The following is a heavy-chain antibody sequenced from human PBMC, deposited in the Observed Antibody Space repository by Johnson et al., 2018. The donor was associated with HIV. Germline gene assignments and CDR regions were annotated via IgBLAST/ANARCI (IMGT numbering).Heavy chain of an antibody. D-gene: IGHD2-2*01. CDR3: ARLYCSSTSCYEGGGDAFDI. J-gene: IGHJ3*02. V-gene: IGHV3-20*04. CDR2: INWNGGST. Sequence: EVQLVESGGGVVQPGGSLRLSCAASAFNFNTYGMDWVRQAPGKGLEWVSGINWNGGSTGYADSVKGRFTISRDNAKNSLYLQMNSLRAEDTAVYYCARLYCSSTSCYEGGGDAFDIWGQGTMVTVSS. CDR1: AFNFNTYG.